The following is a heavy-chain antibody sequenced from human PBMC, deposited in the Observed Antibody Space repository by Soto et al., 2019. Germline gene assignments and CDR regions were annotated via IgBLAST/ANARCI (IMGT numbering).Heavy chain of an antibody. Sequence: EVQLLESGGGLVQPGGSLRLSCAASGFTFNTYVMNWVRQAPGKGLEWVSTISYSADKTHYADSVKDRFTISRDNSRDTLFLQMNRLRADDAAVYYCARRARTATTNWGAFDVWGQGTMVSVSS. CDR3: ARRARTATTNWGAFDV. V-gene: IGHV3-23*01. CDR1: GFTFNTYV. CDR2: ISYSADKT. J-gene: IGHJ3*01. D-gene: IGHD1-7*01.